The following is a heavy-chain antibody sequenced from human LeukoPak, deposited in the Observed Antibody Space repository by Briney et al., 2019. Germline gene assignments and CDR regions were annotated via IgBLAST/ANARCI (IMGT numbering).Heavy chain of an antibody. CDR3: ARGNYDFWSGTTNYYFDY. Sequence: KPSETLSLTCTVSGVSISSYYWSWIRQPPGKGLEWIGYIYYSGSTYYKTSLKSRVTISVDTSKNQFSLKLSSVTAADTAVYYCARGNYDFWSGTTNYYFDYWGQGTLVTVSS. D-gene: IGHD3-3*01. J-gene: IGHJ4*02. CDR1: GVSISSYY. V-gene: IGHV4-59*06. CDR2: IYYSGST.